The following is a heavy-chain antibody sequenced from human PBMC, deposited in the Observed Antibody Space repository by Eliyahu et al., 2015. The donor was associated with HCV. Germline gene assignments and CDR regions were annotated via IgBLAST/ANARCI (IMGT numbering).Heavy chain of an antibody. CDR1: GGSISSYY. V-gene: IGHV4-59*01. Sequence: QVQLQESGPGLVKPSETLSLTCTVSGGSISSYYWSWIRQPPGKGLEWIGYIHYSGSTHYNPPLKSRVTISLDTSKNQLSLNLSSVTAADTAVYYCASGGGGIAVTGTGGWFDPWGQGALVTVSS. CDR3: ASGGGGIAVTGTGGWFDP. D-gene: IGHD6-19*01. CDR2: IHYSGST. J-gene: IGHJ5*02.